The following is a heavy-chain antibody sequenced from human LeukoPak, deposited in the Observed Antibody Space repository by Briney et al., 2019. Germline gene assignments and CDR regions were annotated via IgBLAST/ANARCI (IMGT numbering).Heavy chain of an antibody. Sequence: ASVKVSCKASGYTFTSYGINWVRQATGQGLEWMGWMNPNSGNTGYAQKFQGRVTITRNTSISTAYMELSSLRSEDTAVYYCARDDGYDSSGYYYGGPWGQGTLVTVSS. V-gene: IGHV1-8*03. CDR3: ARDDGYDSSGYYYGGP. J-gene: IGHJ5*02. CDR1: GYTFTSYG. CDR2: MNPNSGNT. D-gene: IGHD3-22*01.